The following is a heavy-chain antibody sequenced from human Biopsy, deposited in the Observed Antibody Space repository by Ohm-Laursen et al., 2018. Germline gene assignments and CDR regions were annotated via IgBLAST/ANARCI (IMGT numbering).Heavy chain of an antibody. CDR3: ARDAHESSGYIGWFDS. Sequence: VQLVESGGGLVQPGGSLRLSCAASGFTFRNYALHWVRQAPGKGLEHVSTISSNGGGRFYANSVKGRFTISRDNSKNTLYLQMDSLRTEDMAVYYCARDAHESSGYIGWFDSWGQGSLVTVSS. D-gene: IGHD3-22*01. V-gene: IGHV3-64*01. CDR1: GFTFRNYA. CDR2: ISSNGGGR. J-gene: IGHJ5*01.